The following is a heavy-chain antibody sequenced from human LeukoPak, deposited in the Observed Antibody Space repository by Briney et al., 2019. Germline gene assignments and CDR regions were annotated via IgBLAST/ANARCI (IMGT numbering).Heavy chain of an antibody. D-gene: IGHD2-21*02. Sequence: QAGGSLRLPCAASGFSVSNYYMSWVRQPPGKGLEWVSVMYTGGGRYYGDSVKGRFTISRDNSKNTVFLQMNSLRVEDTALYYCTRGQSYCGADCYSDWGQGTLVTVSS. J-gene: IGHJ4*02. CDR3: TRGQSYCGADCYSD. CDR2: MYTGGGR. CDR1: GFSVSNYY. V-gene: IGHV3-66*01.